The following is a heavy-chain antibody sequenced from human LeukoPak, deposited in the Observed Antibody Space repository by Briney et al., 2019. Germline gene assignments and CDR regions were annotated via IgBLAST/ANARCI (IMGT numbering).Heavy chain of an antibody. CDR3: ARQTSWSRRHFDY. Sequence: GEPLQISCKASGYRFITYWIGWVRQMPGKGLEWMGIIYPGDSDTTYSPSFQGQVTISADKSISTAYLQWSSLRASDTAMYYCARQTSWSRRHFDYWGQGTLVTVSS. D-gene: IGHD2-2*01. J-gene: IGHJ4*02. CDR1: GYRFITYW. CDR2: IYPGDSDT. V-gene: IGHV5-51*01.